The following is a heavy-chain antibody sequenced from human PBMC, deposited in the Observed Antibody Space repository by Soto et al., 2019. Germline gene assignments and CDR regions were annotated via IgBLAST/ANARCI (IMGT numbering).Heavy chain of an antibody. CDR3: ARDTRGGCGYDNSAYYGMDV. Sequence: QVQLVQSGAEVKKPGSSVKVSCKASGGTFSSYAISWVRQAPGQGLEWMGGIIPIFGTANYAQKFQGRVTITAYESTSTAYMELSSLRSEDTAVYYCARDTRGGCGYDNSAYYGMDVWGQGTTVTVSS. V-gene: IGHV1-69*01. CDR1: GGTFSSYA. J-gene: IGHJ6*02. CDR2: IIPIFGTA. D-gene: IGHD5-12*01.